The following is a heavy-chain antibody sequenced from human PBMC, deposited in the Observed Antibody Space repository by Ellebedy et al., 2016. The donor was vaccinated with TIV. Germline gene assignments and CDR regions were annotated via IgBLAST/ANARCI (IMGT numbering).Heavy chain of an antibody. CDR1: GGTFSSYA. Sequence: AASVKVSCKASGGTFSSYAISWVRQAPGQGLEWMGRIIPILGIANYAQKFQGRVTITADKSTSTAYMELSSLRSEDTAVYYCARDSVDGDIVVVPAAYWGQGTLVTVSS. V-gene: IGHV1-69*04. CDR2: IIPILGIA. J-gene: IGHJ4*02. D-gene: IGHD2-2*01. CDR3: ARDSVDGDIVVVPAAY.